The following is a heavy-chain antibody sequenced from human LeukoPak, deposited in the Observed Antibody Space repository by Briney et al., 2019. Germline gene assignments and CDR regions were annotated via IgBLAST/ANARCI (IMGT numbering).Heavy chain of an antibody. CDR3: ARDSLYSRNFDC. D-gene: IGHD6-13*01. CDR2: ISGSGGST. CDR1: GFTFSSYA. V-gene: IGHV3-23*01. Sequence: GGSLRLSCAASGFTFSSYAMSWVRQAPGKGLEWVSAISGSGGSTYYADSVKGRFTISRDNFKNTLYLQMNSLRAEDTAVYYCARDSLYSRNFDCWGQGTLVTVSS. J-gene: IGHJ4*02.